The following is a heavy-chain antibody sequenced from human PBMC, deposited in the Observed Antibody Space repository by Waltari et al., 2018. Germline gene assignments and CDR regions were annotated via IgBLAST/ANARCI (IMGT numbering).Heavy chain of an antibody. CDR3: AKWGGPGIAAIHYFDY. J-gene: IGHJ4*02. CDR2: VIPMVGIA. V-gene: IGHV1-69*09. CDR1: GGTFSTFT. D-gene: IGHD6-13*01. Sequence: QVQLVQSGAEVKKPGSSVKVSCKASGGTFSTFTFSWVRQAPGQGLEWMGRVIPMVGIAKYEQTFQGRVTSTAHKSTSTVYMELSSLRSEDTAVYYCAKWGGPGIAAIHYFDYWGQGTLVTVSS.